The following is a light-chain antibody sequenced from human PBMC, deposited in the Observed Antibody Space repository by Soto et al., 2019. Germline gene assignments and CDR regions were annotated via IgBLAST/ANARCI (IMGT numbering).Light chain of an antibody. Sequence: EIVMTQSPGTLSVSPGERATLSCRASESVSSNLAWYQQKPGQAPSLLIYGASTRAAGVPVRFSGSGSGTEFTLTISSLQSEDFAVYYCQQYNYWPRTFGQGTKVEIK. CDR2: GAS. J-gene: IGKJ1*01. V-gene: IGKV3-15*01. CDR3: QQYNYWPRT. CDR1: ESVSSN.